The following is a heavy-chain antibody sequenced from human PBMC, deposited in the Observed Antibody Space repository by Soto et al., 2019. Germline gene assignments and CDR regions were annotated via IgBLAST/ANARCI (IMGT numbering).Heavy chain of an antibody. V-gene: IGHV1-18*01. CDR3: ARDFTGWPPDGVDY. D-gene: IGHD3-16*01. CDR1: GYTFTNYA. Sequence: QVQLVQSGAEVKKPGASVKVSCKASGYTFTNYAISWVRQAPGQGLEWMGWISAYNHNINYAQNLRGRVTMTTDASTRTAYMELRSLRYDDTAMYYCARDFTGWPPDGVDYWGQGTQVTVSS. J-gene: IGHJ4*02. CDR2: ISAYNHNI.